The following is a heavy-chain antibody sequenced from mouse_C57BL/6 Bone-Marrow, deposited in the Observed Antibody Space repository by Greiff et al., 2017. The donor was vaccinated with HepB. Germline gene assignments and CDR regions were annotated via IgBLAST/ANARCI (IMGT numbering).Heavy chain of an antibody. V-gene: IGHV1-19*01. D-gene: IGHD2-5*01. Sequence: EVQLQQSGPVLVKPGASVKMSCKASGYTFTDYYMNWVKQSHGKSLEWIGVINPYNGGTSYNQKFKGKATLTVDKSSSTAYMELNSLTSEDSAVYYCARPFYYSNVPLAMDYWGQGTSVTVSS. CDR2: INPYNGGT. J-gene: IGHJ4*01. CDR3: ARPFYYSNVPLAMDY. CDR1: GYTFTDYY.